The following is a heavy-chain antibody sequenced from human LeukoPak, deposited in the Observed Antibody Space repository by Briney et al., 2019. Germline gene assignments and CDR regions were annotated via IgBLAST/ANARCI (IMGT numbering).Heavy chain of an antibody. Sequence: PSETLSLTCSVSGGSISNSNYYWGWIRLPPGKGMEWIGTIYYSGSTNYNSSLKSRLTISVHTSKNQFSMKLSSVTAADTAVYYCARESGWSYYYYYMDVWGKGTTVTVPS. D-gene: IGHD3-3*01. CDR1: GGSISNSNYY. J-gene: IGHJ6*03. CDR2: IYYSGST. CDR3: ARESGWSYYYYYMDV. V-gene: IGHV4-39*02.